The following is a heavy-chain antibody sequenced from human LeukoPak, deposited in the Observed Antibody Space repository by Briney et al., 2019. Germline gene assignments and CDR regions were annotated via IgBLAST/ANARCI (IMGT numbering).Heavy chain of an antibody. D-gene: IGHD3-10*01. CDR3: ARGLVRGGPVAFDI. Sequence: IPSETLSLTCTVSGGSISSYYWSWIRQPPGKGLEWIGYIYYSGSTNYNPSLKSRVTISVDTSKNQFSLKLSSVTSADTAVYYCARGLVRGGPVAFDIWGQGTMVAVSS. CDR1: GGSISSYY. CDR2: IYYSGST. J-gene: IGHJ3*02. V-gene: IGHV4-59*08.